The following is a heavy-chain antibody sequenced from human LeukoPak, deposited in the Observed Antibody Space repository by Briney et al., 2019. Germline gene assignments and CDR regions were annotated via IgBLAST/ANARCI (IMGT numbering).Heavy chain of an antibody. CDR2: IYHSGST. J-gene: IGHJ4*02. Sequence: PSETLSLTCAVSADSISSGYYWGWVRQPPGKGLEWIGSIYHSGSTFYNPSLKSRVTISVDTSKNQFSLKLSSVTAADTAVYYCARRRIQLWPIGPNYFDYWGQGTLVTVSS. D-gene: IGHD5-18*01. V-gene: IGHV4-38-2*01. CDR3: ARRRIQLWPIGPNYFDY. CDR1: ADSISSGYY.